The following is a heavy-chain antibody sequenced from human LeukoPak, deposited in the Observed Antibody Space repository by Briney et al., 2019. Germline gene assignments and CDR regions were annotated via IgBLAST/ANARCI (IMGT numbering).Heavy chain of an antibody. V-gene: IGHV3-20*04. CDR2: VNWIGGSI. CDR3: ARDLVNYYDSSGYYHRDAFDI. D-gene: IGHD3-22*01. J-gene: IGHJ3*02. CDR1: GGSISSGGYY. Sequence: ETLSLTCTVSGGSISSGGYYRSWIRQHPGKGLEWVSGVNWIGGSIGYADSVKGRFTISRDNAKNSLYLQMNSLRAEDTALYYCARDLVNYYDSSGYYHRDAFDIWGQGTMVTVSS.